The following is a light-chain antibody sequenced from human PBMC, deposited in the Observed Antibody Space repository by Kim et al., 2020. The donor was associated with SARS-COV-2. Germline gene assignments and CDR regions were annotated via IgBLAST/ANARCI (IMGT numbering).Light chain of an antibody. Sequence: SYELTQPPSVSVSPGQTASITCSGDELGDKYVCWYQQKPGQSPVFVIYQDNKWPSGIPERFSGSNSGNTATLTISGTQALDEADYYCQAWDSSTSSWVFGGGTQLTVL. CDR1: ELGDKY. V-gene: IGLV3-1*01. J-gene: IGLJ3*02. CDR2: QDN. CDR3: QAWDSSTSSWV.